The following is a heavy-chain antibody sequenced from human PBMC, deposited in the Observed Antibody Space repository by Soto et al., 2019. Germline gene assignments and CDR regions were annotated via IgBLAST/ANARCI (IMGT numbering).Heavy chain of an antibody. J-gene: IGHJ6*02. Sequence: GGSLRLSCAASGFTFSSYAMHWVRQAPGKGLEWVAVISYDGSNKYYADSVKGRFTISRDNSKNTLYLQMNSLRAEDTAVYYCARDVDTAMVTPYYYYYGMDVWGQGTTVTV. V-gene: IGHV3-30-3*01. D-gene: IGHD5-18*01. CDR2: ISYDGSNK. CDR1: GFTFSSYA. CDR3: ARDVDTAMVTPYYYYYGMDV.